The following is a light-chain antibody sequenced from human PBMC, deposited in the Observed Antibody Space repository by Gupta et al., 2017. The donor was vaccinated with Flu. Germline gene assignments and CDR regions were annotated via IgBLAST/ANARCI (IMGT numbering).Light chain of an antibody. J-gene: IGLJ1*01. Sequence: SALTQHAAVSGSPGQSITISCTGTKGDVGDYNYFYWYQQHPGTAPKLTIYDVQTRPSGLSDRGSGSTTGDTASLTIAGVQAEDEDDYYCSSCTNGNTRVFGAGTKVTVL. CDR3: SSCTNGNTRV. CDR2: DVQ. V-gene: IGLV2-14*03. CDR1: KGDVGDYNY.